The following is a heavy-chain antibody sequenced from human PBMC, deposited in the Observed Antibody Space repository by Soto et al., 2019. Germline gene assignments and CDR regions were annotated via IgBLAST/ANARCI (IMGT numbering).Heavy chain of an antibody. D-gene: IGHD6-13*01. CDR1: GGSISSYY. J-gene: IGHJ5*02. CDR2: INHSGST. CDR3: ARVRHSSSYWFDP. V-gene: IGHV4-34*01. Sequence: SETLSLTCTVSGGSISSYYWSWIRQPPGKGLEWIGEINHSGSTNYNPSLKSRVTISVDTSKNQFSLKLSSVTAADTAVYYCARVRHSSSYWFDPWGQGTLVTVSS.